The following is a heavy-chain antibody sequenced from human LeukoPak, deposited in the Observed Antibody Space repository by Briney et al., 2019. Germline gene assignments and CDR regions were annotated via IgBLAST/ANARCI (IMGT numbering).Heavy chain of an antibody. D-gene: IGHD3-9*01. Sequence: GRSLRLSCAASGFTFSSYGMNWVRQAPGKGLEWVSFISYDGSNKYYADSVKGRFTISRDNSKNALYLQMNSMRAEDTAFYFCQKAAYDILTGYHDAFDIWGQGTMVTVSS. CDR2: ISYDGSNK. V-gene: IGHV3-30*18. J-gene: IGHJ3*02. CDR1: GFTFSSYG. CDR3: QKAAYDILTGYHDAFDI.